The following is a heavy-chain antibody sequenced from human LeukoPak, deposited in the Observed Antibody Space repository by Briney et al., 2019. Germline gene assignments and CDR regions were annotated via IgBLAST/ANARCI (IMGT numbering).Heavy chain of an antibody. J-gene: IGHJ4*02. V-gene: IGHV4-38-2*01. CDR3: ARLFSSGPYYFDY. Sequence: SETLSLTCAVSGYSISSGYYWGWIRQPPGKGLEWIGSIYHSGSTYYNPSLKSRVTISVDTSKSQFSLKLSSVTAADTAVYYCARLFSSGPYYFDYWGQGTLVTVSS. CDR2: IYHSGST. D-gene: IGHD6-19*01. CDR1: GYSISSGYY.